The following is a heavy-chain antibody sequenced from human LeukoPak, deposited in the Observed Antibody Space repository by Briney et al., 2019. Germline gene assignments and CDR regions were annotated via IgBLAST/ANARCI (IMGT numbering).Heavy chain of an antibody. Sequence: ASVKVSCKASGYTFTGYYMHWVRQAPGQGLEWMGWINPNSGGTNYAQKFQGRVTMTRDTSISTAYMELSRLRSDDTAVYYCARDNMVRGVITYNWFDPWGQGTLVTVSS. V-gene: IGHV1-2*02. CDR1: GYTFTGYY. J-gene: IGHJ5*02. CDR2: INPNSGGT. CDR3: ARDNMVRGVITYNWFDP. D-gene: IGHD3-10*01.